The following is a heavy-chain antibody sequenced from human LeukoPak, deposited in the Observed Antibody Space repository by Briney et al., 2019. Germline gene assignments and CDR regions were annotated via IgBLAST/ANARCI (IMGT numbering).Heavy chain of an antibody. CDR1: GGSFSGFY. V-gene: IGHV4-34*01. CDR3: AREGVIRYYFDY. Sequence: PSETLSLTCAVYGGSFSGFYWSWIRQPPGKGLEWIGEINHSGSTNYNPSLKSRVTISVDTSKNQFSLKLSSVTAADTAVYYCAREGVIRYYFDYWGQGTLVTVSS. CDR2: INHSGST. J-gene: IGHJ4*02. D-gene: IGHD2-21*01.